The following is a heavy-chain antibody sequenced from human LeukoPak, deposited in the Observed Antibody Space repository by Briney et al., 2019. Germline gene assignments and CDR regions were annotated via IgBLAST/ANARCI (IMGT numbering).Heavy chain of an antibody. CDR1: GFTFDDYA. CDR3: AKDKLHLQLTGVAFDI. D-gene: IGHD7-27*01. Sequence: PGRSLRLSCAASGFTFDDYAMHWVRQAPGKGLEWVSGISWNSGSIGYADSVKGRFTISRDNAKNSLNLQMNSLRAEDTALYYCAKDKLHLQLTGVAFDIWGQGTMVTVSS. CDR2: ISWNSGSI. V-gene: IGHV3-9*01. J-gene: IGHJ3*02.